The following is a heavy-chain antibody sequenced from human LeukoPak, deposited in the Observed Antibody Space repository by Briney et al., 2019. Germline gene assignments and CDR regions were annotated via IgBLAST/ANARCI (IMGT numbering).Heavy chain of an antibody. Sequence: GRSLRLSCAASGFTFDDYAMHWVRQAPGKGLEWVSGISWNSGSIGYADSVKGRFTISRDNAKNSLYLQMNSLRAEDTAVYYCARDSGDYDYWGQGTLVTVSS. CDR2: ISWNSGSI. CDR1: GFTFDDYA. J-gene: IGHJ4*02. V-gene: IGHV3-9*01. D-gene: IGHD4-17*01. CDR3: ARDSGDYDY.